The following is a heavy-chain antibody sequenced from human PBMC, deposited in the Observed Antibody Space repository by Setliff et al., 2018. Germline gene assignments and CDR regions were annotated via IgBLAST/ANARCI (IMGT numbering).Heavy chain of an antibody. V-gene: IGHV4-31*03. CDR3: ARVALVVVIRNAFDI. J-gene: IGHJ3*02. CDR2: IYYSGST. D-gene: IGHD2-21*01. Sequence: ASETLSLTCTVSGGSISSGGHYWSWIRQHPGKGLEWIGYIYYSGSTYYNPSLKSRVTISVDTSKNQFSLKLSSVTAADTAVYYCARVALVVVIRNAFDIWGQGTMVTVSS. CDR1: GGSISSGGHY.